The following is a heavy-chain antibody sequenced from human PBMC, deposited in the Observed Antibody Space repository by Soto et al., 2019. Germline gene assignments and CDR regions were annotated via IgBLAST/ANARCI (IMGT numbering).Heavy chain of an antibody. CDR2: INHSGST. CDR1: GGSFSGYY. J-gene: IGHJ5*02. CDR3: ARMNDFWSGYYGGWFDH. Sequence: QVQLQQWGAGLLKPSETLSLTCAVYGGSFSGYYWSWIRQPPGKGLEWIGEINHSGSTNYNPSLKSRVTISVDTSKNQFSLKLSSVPAADTAVYYCARMNDFWSGYYGGWFDHWGQGTLVTVSS. V-gene: IGHV4-34*01. D-gene: IGHD3-3*01.